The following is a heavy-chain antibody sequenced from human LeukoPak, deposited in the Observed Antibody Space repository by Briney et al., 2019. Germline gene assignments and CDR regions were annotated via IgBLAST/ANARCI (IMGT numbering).Heavy chain of an antibody. V-gene: IGHV3-23*01. CDR2: INANCGNT. J-gene: IGHJ5*01. D-gene: IGHD6-19*01. Sequence: GGSLTLSCTPSGFSFTIYAMSWLRHPPGKGLEWVSTINANCGNTLYAASVRGRFTISRDNSKNTLYLQLNTLRADDTATYYCAKPISGGLAVTADWFHPWGQGTLVVVSS. CDR1: GFSFTIYA. CDR3: AKPISGGLAVTADWFHP.